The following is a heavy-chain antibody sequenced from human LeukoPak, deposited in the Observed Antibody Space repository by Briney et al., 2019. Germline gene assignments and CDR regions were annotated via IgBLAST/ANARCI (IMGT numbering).Heavy chain of an antibody. CDR3: ARGTTVTALDY. CDR1: GGSISSYY. D-gene: IGHD4-17*01. Sequence: SETLSLTCTVSGGSISSYYWSWIRQPPGKGLEWIGYIYYSGSTDYNPSLKSRVTISVDTSKNQFSLKLSSVTAADTAVYYCARGTTVTALDYWGQGTLVTVSS. CDR2: IYYSGST. J-gene: IGHJ4*02. V-gene: IGHV4-59*01.